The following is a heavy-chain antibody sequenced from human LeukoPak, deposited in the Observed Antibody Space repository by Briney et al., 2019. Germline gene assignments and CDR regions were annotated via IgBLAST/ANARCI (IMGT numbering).Heavy chain of an antibody. Sequence: SETLSLTCTVSGGSISSYYWSWIRQPAGKGLEWIGRIYTSGSTNYNPSLKSRVTMSVDTSKNQFSLKLSSVTAADTAVYYCARDPNPQYYYGSGIDGAFDIWGQGTMVTVSS. V-gene: IGHV4-4*07. CDR2: IYTSGST. CDR1: GGSISSYY. J-gene: IGHJ3*02. D-gene: IGHD3-10*01. CDR3: ARDPNPQYYYGSGIDGAFDI.